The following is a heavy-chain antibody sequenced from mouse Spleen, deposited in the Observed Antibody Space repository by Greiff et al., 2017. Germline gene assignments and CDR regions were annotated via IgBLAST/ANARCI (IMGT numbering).Heavy chain of an antibody. J-gene: IGHJ3*01. CDR2: ISTYYGDA. V-gene: IGHV1S137*01. CDR1: GYTFTDYA. D-gene: IGHD2-14*01. Sequence: QVQLQQSGAELVRPGVSVKISCKGSGYTFTDYAMHWVKQSHAKSLEWIGVISTYYGDASYNQKFKGKATMTVDKSSSTAYMELARLTSEDSAIYYCARDRYDETFFAYWGQGTLVTVSA. CDR3: ARDRYDETFFAY.